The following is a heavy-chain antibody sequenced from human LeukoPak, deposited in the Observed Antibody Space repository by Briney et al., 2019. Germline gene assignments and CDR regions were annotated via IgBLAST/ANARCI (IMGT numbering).Heavy chain of an antibody. J-gene: IGHJ4*02. CDR1: GLTFSSYP. CDR2: ISYDGSEK. D-gene: IGHD3-22*01. V-gene: IGHV3-30-3*01. CDR3: AREGSSGYYPY. Sequence: GRSLRLSCAASGLTFSSYPMHWVRQAPGKGLEWVAVISYDGSEKHYADPVKGRFTISRDNSKNTLYQQINSLRAEDTAVYYCAREGSSGYYPYWGQGILVTVSS.